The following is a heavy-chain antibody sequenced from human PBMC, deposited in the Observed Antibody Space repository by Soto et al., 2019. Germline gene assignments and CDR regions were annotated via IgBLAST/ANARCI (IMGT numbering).Heavy chain of an antibody. CDR1: GGSISSGGYS. Sequence: QLQLQESGSGLVKPSQTLSLTCAVSGGSISSGGYSWSWIRQPPGKGLEWIGYIYHSGSTYYNPSLKSRVPISGDRSQNQFSLKLSSVTAADTAVYYCAVLLGWFDPWGQGTLVTVSS. J-gene: IGHJ5*02. V-gene: IGHV4-30-2*01. CDR2: IYHSGST. CDR3: AVLLGWFDP.